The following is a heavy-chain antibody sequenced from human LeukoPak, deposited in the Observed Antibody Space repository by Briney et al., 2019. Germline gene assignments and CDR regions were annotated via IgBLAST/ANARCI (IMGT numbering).Heavy chain of an antibody. D-gene: IGHD5-12*01. CDR1: GYTFTSYG. CDR3: ARRGYPVYYYYMDV. CDR2: ISADNGKT. Sequence: GASVKVSCKTSGYTFTSYGISWVRQAPGQGLEWMGWISADNGKTNYAQKLQGRVTMTTDTSTTTAYMELRSLRSDDAAVYYCARRGYPVYYYYMDVWGKGTTVTSSS. V-gene: IGHV1-18*01. J-gene: IGHJ6*03.